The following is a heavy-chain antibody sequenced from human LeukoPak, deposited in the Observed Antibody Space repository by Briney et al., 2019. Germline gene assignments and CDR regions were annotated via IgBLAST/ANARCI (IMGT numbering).Heavy chain of an antibody. D-gene: IGHD3-10*01. CDR1: GFTFSSYA. CDR2: ISYDGSNK. V-gene: IGHV3-30-3*01. Sequence: GGSLRLSCAASGFTFSSYAMHWVRQAPGKGLEWVAVISYDGSNKYYADSVKGRFTISRDNSKNTLYLQMNSLRAEDTAVYYCARRGKGTDYWGQGTLVTVSS. CDR3: ARRGKGTDY. J-gene: IGHJ4*02.